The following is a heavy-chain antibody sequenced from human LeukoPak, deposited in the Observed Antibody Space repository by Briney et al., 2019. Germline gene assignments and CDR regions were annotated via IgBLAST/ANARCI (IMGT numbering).Heavy chain of an antibody. J-gene: IGHJ4*02. CDR2: ISGSGGST. CDR1: GFTFSSYA. V-gene: IGHV3-23*01. CDR3: AKSTVVVPAATFDY. D-gene: IGHD2-2*01. Sequence: GGSLRLSCAASGFTFSSYAMSWARQAPGKGLEWVSVISGSGGSTYYADSVKGRFTISRDNSKNTLYLQMNSLRAEDTAVYYCAKSTVVVPAATFDYWGQGTLVTVSS.